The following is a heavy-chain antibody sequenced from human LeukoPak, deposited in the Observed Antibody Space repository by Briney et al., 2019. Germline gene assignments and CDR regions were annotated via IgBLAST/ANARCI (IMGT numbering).Heavy chain of an antibody. Sequence: GGSLRLSCSASGFTFSSYGMSWVRQAPGKGLEGVSAISGSGGSTYYADSVKGRFTISRDNSKNTLYLQMNSLRAEDTAVYYCAKVDKLLLWFGEFNWFDPWGQGTLVTVSS. CDR1: GFTFSSYG. D-gene: IGHD3-10*01. J-gene: IGHJ5*02. CDR2: ISGSGGST. V-gene: IGHV3-23*01. CDR3: AKVDKLLLWFGEFNWFDP.